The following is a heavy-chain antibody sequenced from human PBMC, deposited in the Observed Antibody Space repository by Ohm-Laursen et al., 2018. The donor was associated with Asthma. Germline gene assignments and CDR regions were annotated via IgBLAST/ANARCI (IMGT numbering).Heavy chain of an antibody. D-gene: IGHD1-26*01. CDR3: ARELYSGSYLGPDY. CDR1: GFTFSSYS. Sequence: GSLRLSCAASGFTFSSYSMNWVRQAPGKGLEWLSYIDSTSSHIYYADSVKGLFTISRDNAKNSLYLQMNSLRDDDTAVYYCARELYSGSYLGPDYWGQGTLVTVSS. CDR2: IDSTSSHI. V-gene: IGHV3-48*02. J-gene: IGHJ4*02.